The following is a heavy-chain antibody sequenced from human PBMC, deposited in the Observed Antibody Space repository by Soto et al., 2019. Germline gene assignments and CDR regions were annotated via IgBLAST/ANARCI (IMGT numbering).Heavy chain of an antibody. Sequence: GASVKVSCKASGYTFTSYGISWVRQAPGQGLEWMGWISAYNGNTNYAQKLQGRVTMTTDTSTSTAYMELRSLRSDDTAVYYCAIARYYDCWSVYPGFDYWGQGTLVTVSS. CDR2: ISAYNGNT. J-gene: IGHJ4*02. D-gene: IGHD3-3*01. V-gene: IGHV1-18*01. CDR3: AIARYYDCWSVYPGFDY. CDR1: GYTFTSYG.